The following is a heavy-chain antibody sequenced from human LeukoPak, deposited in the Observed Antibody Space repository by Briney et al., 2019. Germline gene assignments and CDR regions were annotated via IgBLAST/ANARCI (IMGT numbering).Heavy chain of an antibody. CDR1: GFTVSSNY. Sequence: GGSLRLSCAASGFTVSSNYMSWVRQAPGKGLEWVSAIYSGGSTYYADSVKGRFTISRDNSKNTLYLQMNSLRAEDTAVYYCASLVVVTAVDYWGQGTLVTVSS. D-gene: IGHD2-21*02. V-gene: IGHV3-66*01. CDR2: IYSGGST. J-gene: IGHJ4*02. CDR3: ASLVVVTAVDY.